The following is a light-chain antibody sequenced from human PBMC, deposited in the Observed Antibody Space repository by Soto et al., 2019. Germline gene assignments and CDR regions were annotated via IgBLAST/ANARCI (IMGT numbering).Light chain of an antibody. CDR1: QSVSSNY. J-gene: IGKJ4*01. CDR3: QHYGTSPLT. Sequence: EIVLTQSPGTLSLSPGERATLSCRATQSVSSNYLAWYQQKPGQSPRLLIYGASSRATGIPDRFSGSGSGADFTLTISRLEPEDFAVYYCQHYGTSPLTFGGGTKV. CDR2: GAS. V-gene: IGKV3-20*01.